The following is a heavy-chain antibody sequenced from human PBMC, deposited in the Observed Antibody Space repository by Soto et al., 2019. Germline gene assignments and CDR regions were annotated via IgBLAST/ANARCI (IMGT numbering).Heavy chain of an antibody. CDR2: INPNSGGT. Sequence: ASVKVSCKASGYTFTGYYMHWVRQAPGQGLEWMGWINPNSGGTNYAQKFQGWVTMTRDTSISTAYMELSRLRSDDTAVYYCARDPVPYETFSPYGMDFWGQGTTVTVSS. CDR1: GYTFTGYY. V-gene: IGHV1-2*04. J-gene: IGHJ6*02. CDR3: ARDPVPYETFSPYGMDF. D-gene: IGHD5-12*01.